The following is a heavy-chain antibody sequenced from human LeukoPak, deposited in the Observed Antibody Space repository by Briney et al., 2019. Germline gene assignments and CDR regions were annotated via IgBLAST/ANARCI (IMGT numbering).Heavy chain of an antibody. Sequence: GESLKISCKGSGYSFTSYWIGWVRQMPGKGLEWMGIIYPGDSDTRYSPSFQGQVTISADKSISTAYLQWSSLKASDTAMYYCARGNEAYSSGWYVPANYYYGMDVWSQGTTVTVSS. D-gene: IGHD6-19*01. CDR1: GYSFTSYW. CDR3: ARGNEAYSSGWYVPANYYYGMDV. V-gene: IGHV5-51*01. CDR2: IYPGDSDT. J-gene: IGHJ6*02.